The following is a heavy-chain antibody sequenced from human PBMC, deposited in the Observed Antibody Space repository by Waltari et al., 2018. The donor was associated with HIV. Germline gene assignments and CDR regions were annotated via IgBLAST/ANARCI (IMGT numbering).Heavy chain of an antibody. CDR1: GFTFSSYG. Sequence: QVQLVESGGGVVQPGWSLRLSCAASGFTFSSYGMHWVRKAPGKGLEWVAIIWFDGSNKDDGDSVKGRVTISRDNSKNTLYLHMNSRRAEDTAVYYCARGGRFCDHSNCRPTGLDVWGQGTAVTVSS. D-gene: IGHD1-1*01. J-gene: IGHJ6*02. V-gene: IGHV3-33*01. CDR2: IWFDGSNK. CDR3: ARGGRFCDHSNCRPTGLDV.